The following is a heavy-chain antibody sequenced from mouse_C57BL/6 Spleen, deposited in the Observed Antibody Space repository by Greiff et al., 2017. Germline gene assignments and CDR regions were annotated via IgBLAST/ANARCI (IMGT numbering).Heavy chain of an antibody. CDR2: IDPAHGNT. CDR1: GFNIKNTY. J-gene: IGHJ4*01. V-gene: IGHV14-3*01. CDR3: ARALISTVVATYYYAMDY. Sequence: EVQRVESVAELVRPGASVKLSCTASGFNIKNTYMNWVKQRPEQGLEWIGRIDPAHGNTKYAPKFQGQATITADTSSNTAYLQLSSLTSEDTAIYYCARALISTVVATYYYAMDYWGQGTSVTVSS. D-gene: IGHD1-1*01.